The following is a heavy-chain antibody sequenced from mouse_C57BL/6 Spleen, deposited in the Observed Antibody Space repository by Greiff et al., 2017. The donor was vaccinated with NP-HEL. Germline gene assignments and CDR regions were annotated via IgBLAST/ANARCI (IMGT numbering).Heavy chain of an antibody. CDR3: AREMVTTGDYFDY. CDR2: ISYDGSN. Sequence: EESGPGLVKPSQSLSLTCSVTGYSITSGYYWNWIRQFPGNKLEWMGYISYDGSNNYNPSLKNRISITRDTSKNQFFLKLNSVTTEDTATYYCAREMVTTGDYFDYWGQGTTLTVSS. CDR1: GYSITSGYY. V-gene: IGHV3-6*01. J-gene: IGHJ2*01. D-gene: IGHD2-2*01.